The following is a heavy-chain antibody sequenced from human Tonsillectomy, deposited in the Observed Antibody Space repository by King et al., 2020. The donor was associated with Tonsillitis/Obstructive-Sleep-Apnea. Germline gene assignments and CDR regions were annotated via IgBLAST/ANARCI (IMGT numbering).Heavy chain of an antibody. V-gene: IGHV4-59*01. CDR1: GGSIISYY. CDR3: AREALDAFDI. Sequence: QLQESGPGLVKPSETLSLTCTVSGGSIISYYWSWIRQPPGKGLEWIGYIYYSGSTKYNPSLKSRVTISVDTSKNQFSLSLSSVTAADTAVYYCAREALDAFDIWGQGTMVTVSS. CDR2: IYYSGST. J-gene: IGHJ3*02.